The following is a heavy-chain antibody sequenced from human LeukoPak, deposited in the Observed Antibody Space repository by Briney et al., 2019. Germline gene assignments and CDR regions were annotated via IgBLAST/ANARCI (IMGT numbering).Heavy chain of an antibody. J-gene: IGHJ3*02. CDR1: GFTFTTYA. CDR2: IFHSGGAT. Sequence: PGGSLRLSCAASGFTFTTYAMAWVRQAPGKGLEWVSSIFHSGGATYYTDSVRGRFTISSDTSKNTLYLQMNGLRVEDTAVYYCAKYRPPSGSQFALDIWGQGTLVTVSA. D-gene: IGHD3-3*01. V-gene: IGHV3-23*01. CDR3: AKYRPPSGSQFALDI.